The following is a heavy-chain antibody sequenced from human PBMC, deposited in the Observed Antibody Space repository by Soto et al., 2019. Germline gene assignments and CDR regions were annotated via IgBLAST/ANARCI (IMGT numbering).Heavy chain of an antibody. D-gene: IGHD6-13*01. CDR2: ISSSSSTI. V-gene: IGHV3-48*01. CDR1: GFTFSSYS. Sequence: GGSLRLSCAASGFTFSSYSMNWVRQAPGKGLEWVSYISSSSSTIYYADSVKGRFTISRDNAKNSLYLQMNSLRAEDTAVYYCAARQIGYSSSWHHRARYNWFDPWGQGTLVTVSS. J-gene: IGHJ5*02. CDR3: AARQIGYSSSWHHRARYNWFDP.